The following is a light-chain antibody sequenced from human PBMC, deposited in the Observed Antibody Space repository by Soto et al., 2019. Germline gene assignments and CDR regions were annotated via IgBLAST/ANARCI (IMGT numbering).Light chain of an antibody. CDR3: QQRSNWPWT. V-gene: IGKV3D-20*02. Sequence: EIVLTQSPGTLSLSPGERATLSCRASQSVSSSYLAWYQQIPGQAPRLLIYGASSRATAIPDTFSGSGSGTDFTLTISSLEPEDFAVYYCQQRSNWPWTFGQGTKVDIK. J-gene: IGKJ1*01. CDR1: QSVSSSY. CDR2: GAS.